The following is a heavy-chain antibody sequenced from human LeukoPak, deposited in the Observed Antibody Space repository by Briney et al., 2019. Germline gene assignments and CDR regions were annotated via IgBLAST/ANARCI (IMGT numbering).Heavy chain of an antibody. CDR2: IYHSGST. CDR1: GYSISSGYY. V-gene: IGHV4-38-2*02. D-gene: IGHD5-18*01. CDR3: ARDLGPVQLWQKEDPFDY. J-gene: IGHJ4*02. Sequence: NPSETLSLTCTVSGYSISSGYYWGWIRQPPGKGLEWIGSIYHSGSTYYNPSLKSRVTISVDTSKNQFSLKLSSVTAADTAVYYCARDLGPVQLWQKEDPFDYWGQGTLVTVSS.